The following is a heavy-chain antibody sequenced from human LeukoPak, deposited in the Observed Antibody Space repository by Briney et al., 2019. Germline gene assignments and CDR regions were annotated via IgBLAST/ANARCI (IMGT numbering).Heavy chain of an antibody. CDR2: IYNSGST. CDR1: GGSLSGFF. V-gene: IGHV4-59*08. J-gene: IGHJ4*02. CDR3: ARASPNWNPPDY. D-gene: IGHD1-1*01. Sequence: PSETLSLTCTVSGGSLSGFFWSWIRQPPGKGLEWIGYIYNSGSTDYNPSLKSRVTISEDTSNNQFSLKLKLVTAADTAVYYCARASPNWNPPDYWGRGTLVTVSS.